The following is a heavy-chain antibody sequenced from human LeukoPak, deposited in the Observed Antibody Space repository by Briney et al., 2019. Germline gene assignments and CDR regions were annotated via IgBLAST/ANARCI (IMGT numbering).Heavy chain of an antibody. D-gene: IGHD4-23*01. CDR1: GGTFSSYA. J-gene: IGHJ3*02. Sequence: SVKVSCKASGGTFSSYAISWVRQAPGQGLEWMGRIIPIFGTANYAQKFQGRVTITTDESTSTAYMELSSLRSEDTAVYYCAREMAANLWGTGGNPLAFDIWGQGTMVTVSS. CDR2: IIPIFGTA. V-gene: IGHV1-69*05. CDR3: AREMAANLWGTGGNPLAFDI.